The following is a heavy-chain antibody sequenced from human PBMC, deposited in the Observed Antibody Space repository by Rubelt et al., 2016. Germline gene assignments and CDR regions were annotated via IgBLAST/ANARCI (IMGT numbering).Heavy chain of an antibody. V-gene: IGHV4-34*01. Sequence: QLQLQESGAGLLKPSETLSLTCAVYGGSFSGYYWSWIRQPPGKGLEWIGEINHSGSTNYNPSLKSRVTISVDTSKNQFSLKRNSVSAADKDVYYCASLSRAVGLFDYWGQGTLVTVSS. D-gene: IGHD2-8*01. CDR2: INHSGST. CDR1: GGSFSGYY. CDR3: ASLSRAVGLFDY. J-gene: IGHJ4*02.